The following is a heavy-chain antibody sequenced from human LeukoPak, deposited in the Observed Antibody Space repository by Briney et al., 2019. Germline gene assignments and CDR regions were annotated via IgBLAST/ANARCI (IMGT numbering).Heavy chain of an antibody. J-gene: IGHJ4*02. V-gene: IGHV4-61*02. Sequence: SQTLSLTCTVSGGSISSGSYYWSWIRQPAGKGLEWIGRIYTSGSTNYNPSLKSRVTISVDTSKNQFSLKLSSVTAADTAVYYCARELTSANPAYCGGDCYPFDYWGQGTLVTVSS. CDR2: IYTSGST. CDR1: GGSISSGSYY. CDR3: ARELTSANPAYCGGDCYPFDY. D-gene: IGHD2-21*01.